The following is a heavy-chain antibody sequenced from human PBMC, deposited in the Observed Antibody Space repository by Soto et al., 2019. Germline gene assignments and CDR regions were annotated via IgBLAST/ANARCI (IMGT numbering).Heavy chain of an antibody. CDR1: GFNFSTSW. CDR3: ARDRGYYGSSGYYYFGSFDI. Sequence: EVQLVESGGGLVQPGGSLRLSCAASGFNFSTSWMHWVRQAPGKGLVWVSRINPDGTSARYAGSLKGRFTMSRDNAKNTLYLQMNSLRAEDTAVYYCARDRGYYGSSGYYYFGSFDIWGQGTMVTVSS. J-gene: IGHJ3*02. D-gene: IGHD3-22*01. V-gene: IGHV3-74*01. CDR2: INPDGTSA.